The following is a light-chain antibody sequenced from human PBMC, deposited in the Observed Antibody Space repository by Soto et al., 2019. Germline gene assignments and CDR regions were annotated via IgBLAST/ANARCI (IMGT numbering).Light chain of an antibody. CDR3: QQRTNWACT. V-gene: IGKV3-11*01. CDR1: ESVRSR. J-gene: IGKJ3*01. Sequence: EIVLTQSPAILSLSPGERATLSCRASESVRSRLAWYQQKPGQPPRLLIFDASSRATDIPARFSGSGSGTDFTLTICSLEPEDFAVYYCQQRTNWACTFGPGTRVDIK. CDR2: DAS.